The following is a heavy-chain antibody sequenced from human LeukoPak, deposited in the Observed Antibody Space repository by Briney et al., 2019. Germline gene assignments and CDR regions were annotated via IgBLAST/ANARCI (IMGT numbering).Heavy chain of an antibody. D-gene: IGHD3-22*01. CDR2: ITSAGENT. Sequence: GGSLRLSCAASEFTFSIYPMSWVRQAPGKGREGVSSITSAGENTFYTRSVKGRFTISRDNSRNTLYLQMNSLRAEDTAIYYCAKDRPNYYGSNGHYYRRDGDYWGQGTLVTVSS. J-gene: IGHJ4*02. V-gene: IGHV3-23*01. CDR3: AKDRPNYYGSNGHYYRRDGDY. CDR1: EFTFSIYP.